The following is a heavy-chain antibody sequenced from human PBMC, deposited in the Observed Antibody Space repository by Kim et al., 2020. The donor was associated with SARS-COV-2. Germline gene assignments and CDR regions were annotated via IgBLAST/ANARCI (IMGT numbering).Heavy chain of an antibody. V-gene: IGHV4-34*01. Sequence: SETLSLTCAVYGGSFSGYYWSWIRQPPGKGLEWIGEINHSGSTNYNPSLKSRVTISVDTSKNQFSLKLSSVTAADTAVYYCARERPPRRGFFDYWGQGTLVTVSS. CDR2: INHSGST. J-gene: IGHJ4*02. CDR3: ARERPPRRGFFDY. CDR1: GGSFSGYY.